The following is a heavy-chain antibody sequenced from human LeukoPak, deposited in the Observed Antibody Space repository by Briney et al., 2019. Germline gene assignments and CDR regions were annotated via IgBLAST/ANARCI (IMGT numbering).Heavy chain of an antibody. CDR2: ISSSSSYI. D-gene: IGHD5-18*01. CDR3: ARDRNLVDTAIRD. Sequence: PSETLSLTCTVSAGSISSYYWSWIRQPPGKGLEWVSSISSSSSYIYYADSVKGRFTISRDNAKNSLYLQMNGLRAEDTAVYYCARDRNLVDTAIRDWGQGTLVAVSS. V-gene: IGHV3-21*01. J-gene: IGHJ4*02. CDR1: AGSISSYY.